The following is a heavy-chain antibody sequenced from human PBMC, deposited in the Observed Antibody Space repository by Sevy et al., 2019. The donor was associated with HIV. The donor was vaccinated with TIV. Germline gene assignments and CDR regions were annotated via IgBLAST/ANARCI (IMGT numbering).Heavy chain of an antibody. CDR3: AKDSYFDNTVFDY. CDR2: ISGSGGST. D-gene: IGHD3-22*01. V-gene: IGHV3-23*01. CDR1: GFTLNNYA. J-gene: IGHJ4*02. Sequence: GGSLRLSCAASGFTLNNYAMNWVRQAPGKGLEWVSGISGSGGSTYYADSVKGRFTNTRDNSKNTLYLQMSSLRVEDTAVYYCAKDSYFDNTVFDYWGQGTLVTVSS.